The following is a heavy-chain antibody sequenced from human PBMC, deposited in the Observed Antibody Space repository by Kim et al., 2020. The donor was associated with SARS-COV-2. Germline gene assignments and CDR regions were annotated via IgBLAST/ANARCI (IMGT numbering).Heavy chain of an antibody. J-gene: IGHJ6*01. CDR2: IYYSGST. V-gene: IGHV4-61*01. CDR3: ARGGSVGYFDCGGYYY. CDR1: GGSVSSGSYY. Sequence: SETLSLTCTVSGGSVSSGSYYWSWIRQPPGKGLEWIGYIYYSGSTNYNPSLKSRVTISVDTSKNQFSLKLSSVTAADTAVYYCARGGSVGYFDCGGYYY. D-gene: IGHD3-22*01.